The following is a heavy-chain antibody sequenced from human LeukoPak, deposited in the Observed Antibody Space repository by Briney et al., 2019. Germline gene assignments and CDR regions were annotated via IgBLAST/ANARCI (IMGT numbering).Heavy chain of an antibody. CDR2: IYTSGST. Sequence: PSETLSLTCTVSGGSISSGSYYWSWIQQPAGKGLEWIGRIYTSGSTNYNPSLKSRVTISVDTSKDQFSLKLSSVTAADTAVYYCAAPDGSGYYYLYWGQGTLVTVSS. V-gene: IGHV4-61*02. CDR3: AAPDGSGYYYLY. J-gene: IGHJ4*02. CDR1: GGSISSGSYY. D-gene: IGHD3-22*01.